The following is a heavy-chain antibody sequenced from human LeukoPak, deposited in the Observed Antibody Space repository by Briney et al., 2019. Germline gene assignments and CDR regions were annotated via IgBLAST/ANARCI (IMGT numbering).Heavy chain of an antibody. J-gene: IGHJ3*02. Sequence: GGSLRLSCAASGFAFSGFWMTWVRQAPGKGLECVANINHDVSEKYYVDSVKGRFTISRDNAKNSLYLQMNSLRAEDTAVYYCARDGRGSGSLLDAFDIWGQRTMVTVSS. CDR1: GFAFSGFW. CDR3: ARDGRGSGSLLDAFDI. D-gene: IGHD3-22*01. CDR2: INHDVSEK. V-gene: IGHV3-7*04.